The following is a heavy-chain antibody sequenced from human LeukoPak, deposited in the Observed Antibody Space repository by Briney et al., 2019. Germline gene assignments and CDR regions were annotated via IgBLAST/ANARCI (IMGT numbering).Heavy chain of an antibody. D-gene: IGHD4-23*01. CDR1: GFTFSACE. Sequence: PGGSLRLSCAISGFTFSACELTWVRQAPGKGLEWVSYISRSGSTRYYADSVKGRFTISRDNAKNSLYLQMNSLRDEDTAVYYCARDPTRYASTTVVASNFDYWGQGTLVTVSS. CDR2: ISRSGSTR. CDR3: ARDPTRYASTTVVASNFDY. V-gene: IGHV3-48*03. J-gene: IGHJ4*02.